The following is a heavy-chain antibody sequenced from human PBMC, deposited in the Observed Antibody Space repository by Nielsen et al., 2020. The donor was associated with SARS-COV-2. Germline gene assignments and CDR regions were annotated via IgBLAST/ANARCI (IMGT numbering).Heavy chain of an antibody. CDR3: ARECSSTSCYGYYFDY. V-gene: IGHV4-31*03. D-gene: IGHD2-2*01. CDR2: IYYSGST. J-gene: IGHJ4*02. CDR1: GGSISSGGYY. Sequence: SETLSLPCTVSGGSISSGGYYWSWIRQHPGKGLEWIGYIYYSGSTYYNPSLKSRVTISVDTSKNQFSLKLSSVTAADTAVYYCARECSSTSCYGYYFDYWGQGTLVTVSS.